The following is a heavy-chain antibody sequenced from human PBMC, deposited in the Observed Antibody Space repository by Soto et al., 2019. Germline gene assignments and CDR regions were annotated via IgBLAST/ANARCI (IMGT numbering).Heavy chain of an antibody. Sequence: PSLTCTVSGGSISSYYWSWIRQPAGKGLEWIGRIYTSGSTNYNPSLKSRVTMSVDTSKNQFSLKLSSVTAADTAVYYCASTDGYYYDSSGYGYFDYWGQGTLVTVSS. V-gene: IGHV4-4*07. D-gene: IGHD3-22*01. CDR3: ASTDGYYYDSSGYGYFDY. CDR2: IYTSGST. CDR1: GGSISSYY. J-gene: IGHJ4*02.